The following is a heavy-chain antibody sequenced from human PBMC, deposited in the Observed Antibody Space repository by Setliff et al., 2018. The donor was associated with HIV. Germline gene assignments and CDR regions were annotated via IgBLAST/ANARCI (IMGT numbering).Heavy chain of an antibody. Sequence: KTGGSLRLSCAASGFTFSNAWMNWVRQAPGKGLEWVGRIKSKTDGGTADYAAPVRGRFTISRDNSKNMLYLQMTSLGVEDAAVYYCAKGVQGLRPYYFDSWGPGTLVTVSS. D-gene: IGHD4-17*01. V-gene: IGHV3-15*01. CDR3: AKGVQGLRPYYFDS. CDR1: GFTFSNAW. CDR2: IKSKTDGGTA. J-gene: IGHJ4*02.